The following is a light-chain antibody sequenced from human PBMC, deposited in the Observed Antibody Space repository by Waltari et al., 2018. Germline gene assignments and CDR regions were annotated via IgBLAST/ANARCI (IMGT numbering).Light chain of an antibody. J-gene: IGKJ4*01. CDR2: AAT. V-gene: IGKV1-9*01. CDR3: QELNNYPLT. CDR1: QYIHKY. Sequence: DIQLTQSPSFLSAFVGDRVTITCRASQYIHKYVAWYQQISGKAPQLLIYAATTLHIGVPSRFSGGGSGTEFTLTISSLQPEDFATYYCQELNNYPLTFGGGTKVEIK.